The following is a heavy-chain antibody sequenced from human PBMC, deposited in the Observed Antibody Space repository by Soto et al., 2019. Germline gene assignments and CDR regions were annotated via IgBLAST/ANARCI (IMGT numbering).Heavy chain of an antibody. CDR1: GFTFSSCA. CDR2: ISDSGGST. D-gene: IGHD1-1*01. J-gene: IGHJ5*02. CDR3: ASDGQAVRRGFDP. V-gene: IGHV3-23*01. Sequence: GGSLRLSCAASGFTFSSCAMTWVRQAPGLGLQWVSAISDSGGSTYYADSVKDRFTTSRDNAKTSLYLQMSSLRSEDTAVYYCASDGQAVRRGFDPWGQGTLVTVSS.